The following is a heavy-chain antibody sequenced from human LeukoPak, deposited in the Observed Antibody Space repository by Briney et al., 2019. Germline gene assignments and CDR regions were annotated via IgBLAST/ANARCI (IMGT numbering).Heavy chain of an antibody. CDR1: GYTFTSYG. CDR2: ISAYNGNT. D-gene: IGHD3-3*01. CDR3: ARVEGSHGLRFLEWLLSGRSYFDY. J-gene: IGHJ4*02. Sequence: EASVKVSCTASGYTFTSYGISWVRQAPGQGIERMGWISAYNGNTNYAQKLQGRVTMTTDTSTSTAYMELRSLRSDDTAVYYCARVEGSHGLRFLEWLLSGRSYFDYWGQGTLVTVSS. V-gene: IGHV1-18*01.